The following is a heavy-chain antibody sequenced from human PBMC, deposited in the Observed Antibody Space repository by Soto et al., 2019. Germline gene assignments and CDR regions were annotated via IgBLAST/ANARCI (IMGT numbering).Heavy chain of an antibody. Sequence: ASVKVSCKASGYTFANYHMHWVRQAPGQGFEWMGVINSSGGSTSYEQKFRGRVTMTRETSTSTVYMELSSLRSEDTAVYYCARGNYYDSSGYYFDDWGQGALVTVSS. D-gene: IGHD3-22*01. CDR1: GYTFANYH. V-gene: IGHV1-46*03. J-gene: IGHJ4*02. CDR3: ARGNYYDSSGYYFDD. CDR2: INSSGGST.